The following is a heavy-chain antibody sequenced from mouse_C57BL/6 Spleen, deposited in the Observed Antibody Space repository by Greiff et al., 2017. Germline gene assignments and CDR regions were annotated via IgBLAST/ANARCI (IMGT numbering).Heavy chain of an antibody. CDR1: GYTFTSYW. V-gene: IGHV1-59*01. CDR3: ARGDGSSYSYAMDY. Sequence: VQLQQPGAELVRPGTSVKLSCKASGYTFTSYWMHWVKQRPGQGLEWIGVIDPSDSYTNYNQKFKGKATLTVDTSSSTAYMQLSSLTSEDSAVYYCARGDGSSYSYAMDYWGQGTSVTVSS. CDR2: IDPSDSYT. D-gene: IGHD1-1*01. J-gene: IGHJ4*01.